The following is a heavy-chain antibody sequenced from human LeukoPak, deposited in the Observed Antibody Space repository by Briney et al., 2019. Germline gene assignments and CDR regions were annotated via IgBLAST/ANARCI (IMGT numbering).Heavy chain of an antibody. V-gene: IGHV4-34*01. CDR1: GGSFSGYY. J-gene: IGHJ6*03. Sequence: SETLSLTCAVYGGSFSGYYWSWIRQPPGKGLGWIGEINHSGSTNYNPSLKSRVTISVGTSKNQFSLKLSSVTAADTAVYYCARRTPSKNMDVWGKGTTVTVSS. CDR2: INHSGST. CDR3: ARRTPSKNMDV.